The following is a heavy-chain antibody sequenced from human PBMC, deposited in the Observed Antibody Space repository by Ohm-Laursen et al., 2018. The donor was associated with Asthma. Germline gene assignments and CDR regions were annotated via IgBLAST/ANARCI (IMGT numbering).Heavy chain of an antibody. D-gene: IGHD5-18*01. Sequence: SETLSLTCTVSGGSISSGGYYWSWIRQPPGKGLEWIGYIYYSGSTYYNPSLKSRVTISVDTSKNLFSLKLSSVTAADTAVYYCARGWGSSYGEYYFDFWGQGILVTVSS. CDR3: ARGWGSSYGEYYFDF. CDR1: GGSISSGGYY. J-gene: IGHJ4*02. V-gene: IGHV4-61*08. CDR2: IYYSGST.